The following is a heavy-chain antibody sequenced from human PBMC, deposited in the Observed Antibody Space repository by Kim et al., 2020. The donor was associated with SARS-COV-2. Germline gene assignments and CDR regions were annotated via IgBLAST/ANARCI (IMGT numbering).Heavy chain of an antibody. V-gene: IGHV1-8*01. CDR2: MNPNSGNT. Sequence: ASVKVSCKASGYTFTSYDINWVRQATGQGLEWMGWMNPNSGNTGYAQKFQGRVTMTRNTSISTAYMELSSLRSEDTAVYYCARSQLVQGKPIDYWGQGTLVTVSS. CDR1: GYTFTSYD. D-gene: IGHD6-13*01. CDR3: ARSQLVQGKPIDY. J-gene: IGHJ4*02.